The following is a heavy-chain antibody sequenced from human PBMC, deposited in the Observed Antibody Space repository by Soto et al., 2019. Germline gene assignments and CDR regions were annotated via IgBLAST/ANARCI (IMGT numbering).Heavy chain of an antibody. J-gene: IGHJ2*01. Sequence: GGSLRLSCAASGFTFSSYGMHWVRQAPGKGLEWVAVIWYDGSNKYYADSVKGRFTISRDNSKNTLYLQMNSLRAEDTAVYYCARGGHIVVVPAAYFDLWGRGTLVTVSS. CDR3: ARGGHIVVVPAAYFDL. V-gene: IGHV3-33*01. CDR1: GFTFSSYG. D-gene: IGHD2-2*01. CDR2: IWYDGSNK.